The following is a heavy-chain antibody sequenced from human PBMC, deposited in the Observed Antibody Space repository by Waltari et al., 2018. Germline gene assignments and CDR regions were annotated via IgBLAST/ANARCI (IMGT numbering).Heavy chain of an antibody. Sequence: EVQLVESGGGLVKPGGSLRLSCAASGFTFRSYSMNWVRQAPGKGLEWVSSISSSSSYIYYADSVKGRFTISRDNAKNSLYLQMNSLRAEDTAVYYCARDAGVVVALEAFDIWGQGTMVTVSS. V-gene: IGHV3-21*01. CDR3: ARDAGVVVALEAFDI. CDR2: ISSSSSYI. J-gene: IGHJ3*02. CDR1: GFTFRSYS. D-gene: IGHD3-22*01.